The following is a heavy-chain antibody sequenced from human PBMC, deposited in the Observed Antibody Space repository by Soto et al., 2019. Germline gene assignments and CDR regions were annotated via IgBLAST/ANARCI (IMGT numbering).Heavy chain of an antibody. CDR1: GFTFRNAW. CDR3: AVDDAVAFANVDY. D-gene: IGHD2-15*01. CDR2: IRSKADVGTA. Sequence: EVQLVESGGGLVKPGGTLRLSCAASGFTFRNAWMSWVRQFPGKGLEWVGRIRSKADVGTADYAAPVEGGFTISRDDSQTTLYPQRNSLKTEDSAVYFCAVDDAVAFANVDYWGQGTRVTVSP. J-gene: IGHJ4*02. V-gene: IGHV3-15*01.